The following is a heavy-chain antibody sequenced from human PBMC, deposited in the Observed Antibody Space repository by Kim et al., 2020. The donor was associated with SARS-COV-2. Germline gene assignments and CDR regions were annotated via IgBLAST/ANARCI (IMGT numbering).Heavy chain of an antibody. CDR2: ISGSGGST. V-gene: IGHV3-23*01. CDR1: GFTFSSYA. D-gene: IGHD2-2*01. J-gene: IGHJ6*02. Sequence: GGSLRLSCAASGFTFSSYAMSWVRQAPGKGLEWVSAISGSGGSTYYADSVKGRFTISRDNSKNTLYLQMNSLRAEDTAVYYCASPPGYQLLSGHYYYGMDVWGQGTTVTVSS. CDR3: ASPPGYQLLSGHYYYGMDV.